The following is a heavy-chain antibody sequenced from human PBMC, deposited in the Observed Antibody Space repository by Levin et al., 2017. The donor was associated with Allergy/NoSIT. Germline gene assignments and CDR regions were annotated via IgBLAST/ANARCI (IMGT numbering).Heavy chain of an antibody. J-gene: IGHJ4*02. CDR3: ASGTRTKIDY. V-gene: IGHV4-59*01. Sequence: SETLSLTCTVSGGSISSYYWSWIRQPPGKGLEWIGYIYYSGSTNYNPSLKSRVTISVDTSKNQFSLKLSSVTAADTAVYYCASGTRTKIDYWGQGTLVTVSS. D-gene: IGHD2-8*01. CDR1: GGSISSYY. CDR2: IYYSGST.